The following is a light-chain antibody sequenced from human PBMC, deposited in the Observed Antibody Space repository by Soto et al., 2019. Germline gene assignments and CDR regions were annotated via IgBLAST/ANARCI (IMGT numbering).Light chain of an antibody. J-gene: IGKJ1*01. V-gene: IGKV1-5*01. CDR3: QQYNNWPPTWT. CDR2: AAS. CDR1: QTISSW. Sequence: IQMTQSPSTLSGSVGDRVTITCRAIQTISSWLAWYQQKPGKVPNLMIYAASTLQRGVPSRFSGSGSGTDFTLTISSLQSEDFAVFYCQQYNNWPPTWTFGQGTKVDIK.